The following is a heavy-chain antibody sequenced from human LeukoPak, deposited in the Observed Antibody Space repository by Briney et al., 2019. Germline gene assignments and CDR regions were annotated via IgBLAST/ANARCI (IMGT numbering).Heavy chain of an antibody. CDR3: TKPYCGGDCYSGPGYYFDY. CDR1: GFTFSSYA. Sequence: GGSLRLSCAASGFTFSSYAMNWVRQAPGKGLEWVSAISGSGGRTYYADSVKGRFTISRDNSKNTLYLQMNSLRAEDTAVYYCTKPYCGGDCYSGPGYYFDYWGQGALVIVSS. J-gene: IGHJ4*02. V-gene: IGHV3-23*01. D-gene: IGHD2-21*02. CDR2: ISGSGGRT.